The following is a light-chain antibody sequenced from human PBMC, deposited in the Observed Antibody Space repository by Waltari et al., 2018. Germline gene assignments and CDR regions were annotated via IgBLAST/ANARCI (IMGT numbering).Light chain of an antibody. CDR3: QQYENSFWT. CDR2: GAS. Sequence: IVMTQSPATLSVSPGERATLSCRASGSVSDNLAWYQQKPGQSPRLLSYGASTRATGVSPRFSGSGSGTEFTLSISSLQSEDYAVYYGQQYENSFWTFGQGTKVEI. V-gene: IGKV3-15*01. CDR1: GSVSDN. J-gene: IGKJ1*01.